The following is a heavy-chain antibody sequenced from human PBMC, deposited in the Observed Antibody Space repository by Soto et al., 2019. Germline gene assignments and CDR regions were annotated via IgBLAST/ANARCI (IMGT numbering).Heavy chain of an antibody. D-gene: IGHD3-3*01. Sequence: PGESLKISCKGSGYSFTSYWIGWVRQMPGKGLEWMGIIYPGDSDTRYSPSFQGQVTISADKSISTAYLQWSSLKASDTAMYYCARLGEWSDYYYDIDVWGQGTTVTVSS. V-gene: IGHV5-51*01. CDR3: ARLGEWSDYYYDIDV. CDR2: IYPGDSDT. J-gene: IGHJ6*02. CDR1: GYSFTSYW.